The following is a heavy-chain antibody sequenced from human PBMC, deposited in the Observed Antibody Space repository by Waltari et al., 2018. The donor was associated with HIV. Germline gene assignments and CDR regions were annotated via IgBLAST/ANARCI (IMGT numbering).Heavy chain of an antibody. Sequence: QLQLQESGPGLVKPSETLSLTCTVSGGSISSSSYYWGWIRQPPGKGLEWIGSIYYSGSTNYTPSLKSRVTISVDTSKNQFSLKLSSVTAADTAVYYCARRTAGGWFDPWGQGTLVTVSS. D-gene: IGHD3-10*01. CDR2: IYYSGST. CDR3: ARRTAGGWFDP. J-gene: IGHJ5*02. V-gene: IGHV4-39*01. CDR1: GGSISSSSYY.